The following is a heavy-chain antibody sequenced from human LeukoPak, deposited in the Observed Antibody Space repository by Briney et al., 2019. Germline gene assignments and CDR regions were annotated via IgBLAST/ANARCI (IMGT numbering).Heavy chain of an antibody. CDR3: ASKPKYCTSTSCSGFDP. J-gene: IGHJ5*02. Sequence: GESLKISCKGSGYSFTSYWIGWVRQMPGKGLEWMGIIYPGDSDTRYSPSFQGQVTTSADKSISTAYLQWSSLKASHTAMYYCASKPKYCTSTSCSGFDPWGQGTLVTVSS. CDR1: GYSFTSYW. V-gene: IGHV5-51*01. CDR2: IYPGDSDT. D-gene: IGHD2-2*01.